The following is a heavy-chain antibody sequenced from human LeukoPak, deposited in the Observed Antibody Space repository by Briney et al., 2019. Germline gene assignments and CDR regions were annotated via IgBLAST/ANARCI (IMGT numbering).Heavy chain of an antibody. CDR2: ISGSGGST. D-gene: IGHD3-22*01. J-gene: IGHJ4*02. V-gene: IGHV3-23*01. CDR1: GFTFSSYA. CDR3: AKVRGGYYDSSGYVNWFDY. Sequence: GGSLRLSCAASGFTFSSYAMSWVRQAPGKGLEWVSAISGSGGSTYYADSVKGRFTISRDNSKNTLYLQMNSLRAEDTAVYYCAKVRGGYYDSSGYVNWFDYWGQGTLVTVSS.